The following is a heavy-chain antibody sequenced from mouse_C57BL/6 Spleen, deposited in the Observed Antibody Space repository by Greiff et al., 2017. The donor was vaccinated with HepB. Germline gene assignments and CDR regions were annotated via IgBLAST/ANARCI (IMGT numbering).Heavy chain of an antibody. Sequence: QVQLKESGAELVKPGASVKISCKASGYAFSSYWMNWVKQRPGKGLEWIGQIYPGDGDTNYNGKFMGKATLTADKSSSTAYMQLSSLTSEDSAVYFCARSRWLLRDYAMDYWGQGTSVTVSS. CDR3: ARSRWLLRDYAMDY. J-gene: IGHJ4*01. CDR2: IYPGDGDT. D-gene: IGHD2-3*01. CDR1: GYAFSSYW. V-gene: IGHV1-80*01.